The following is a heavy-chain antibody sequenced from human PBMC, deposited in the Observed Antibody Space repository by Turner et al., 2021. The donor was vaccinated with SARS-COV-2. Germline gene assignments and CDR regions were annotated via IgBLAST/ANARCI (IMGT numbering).Heavy chain of an antibody. V-gene: IGHV4-59*01. CDR1: GGSISSDF. CDR3: ARELRFNWLDS. CDR2: IYYRGST. J-gene: IGHJ5*01. D-gene: IGHD3-3*01. Sequence: VQLQESGPGLVKPSETLSLTCTVSGGSISSDFWSWIRQPPGKGLEWIGYIYYRGSTNYNPSLKSRVTMSVDTSKNQFSLKLRSVTAADTAVYYCARELRFNWLDSWGQGTLVTVSS.